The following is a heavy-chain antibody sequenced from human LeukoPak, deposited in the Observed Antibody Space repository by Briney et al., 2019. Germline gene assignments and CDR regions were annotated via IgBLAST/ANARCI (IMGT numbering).Heavy chain of an antibody. V-gene: IGHV4-34*01. Sequence: SETLSLTCAVYGGSFSGYYWSWIRQPPGKGLEWIGEINHSGSTNYNPSLKSRVTISVDTSKNQFSLKLSSVTAADTAVYYCARADSSSWYHSPYYYYGMDVWGQGTTVIVSS. CDR3: ARADSSSWYHSPYYYYGMDV. J-gene: IGHJ6*02. CDR2: INHSGST. CDR1: GGSFSGYY. D-gene: IGHD6-13*01.